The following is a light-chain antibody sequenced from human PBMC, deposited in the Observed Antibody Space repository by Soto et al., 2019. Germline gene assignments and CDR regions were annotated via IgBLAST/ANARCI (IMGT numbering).Light chain of an antibody. Sequence: EVVLTQSPGTLSLSPGERAILSCRASQSVSSSFLAWYQQKPGRTPRLLIYDASSRATGIPDRFSGSGSGTDFTLTIDRLEPEDFAVYYCQHYGRSPGLFTFGPATKVDIK. V-gene: IGKV3-20*01. J-gene: IGKJ3*01. CDR2: DAS. CDR1: QSVSSSF. CDR3: QHYGRSPGLFT.